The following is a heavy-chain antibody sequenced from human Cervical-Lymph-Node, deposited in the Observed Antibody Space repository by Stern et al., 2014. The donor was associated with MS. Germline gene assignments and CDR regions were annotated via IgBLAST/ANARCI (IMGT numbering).Heavy chain of an antibody. CDR2: IIPIFGTA. J-gene: IGHJ6*02. V-gene: IGHV1-69*01. D-gene: IGHD1-26*01. CDR1: GGPFSSYA. CDR3: ARGELKEGLVRGMDV. Sequence: MQLVESGAEVKKPGSSVKVSCRASGGPFSSYAIRWVRPAPGQGLEWLGGIIPIFGTANYAQKSQGQGTITADESTSTAYMELSSLRSEDTAVYYCARGELKEGLVRGMDVWGQGTTVTVSS.